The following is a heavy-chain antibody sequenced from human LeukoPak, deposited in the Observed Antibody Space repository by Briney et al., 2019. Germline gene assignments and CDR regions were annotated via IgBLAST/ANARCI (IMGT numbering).Heavy chain of an antibody. V-gene: IGHV1-18*01. CDR1: GYTFTSYG. Sequence: ASVKASCTASGYTFTSYGISWVRQALGQGLEWMGWISAYNGNTNYAQKLQGRVTMTTDTSTSTAYMELRSLRSDNTAVYYCARVLRGRDYDSSGYGDYWGQGTLVTVSS. CDR3: ARVLRGRDYDSSGYGDY. D-gene: IGHD3-22*01. J-gene: IGHJ4*02. CDR2: ISAYNGNT.